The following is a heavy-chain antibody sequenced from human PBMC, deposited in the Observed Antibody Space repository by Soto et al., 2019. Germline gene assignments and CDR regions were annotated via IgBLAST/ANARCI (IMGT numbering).Heavy chain of an antibody. CDR3: ARGRGGVQH. Sequence: QVQLQQWGAGLLKPSETLSLTCAVYGGSFRGFYWSWIRQPPGKGLEWIGELNDSGGTNYNASLKSRVSISGDTSKNQFSLKLNFVTAADTAVYYCARGRGGVQHWGQGTLVTVSS. CDR2: LNDSGGT. J-gene: IGHJ1*01. CDR1: GGSFRGFY. D-gene: IGHD3-10*01. V-gene: IGHV4-34*01.